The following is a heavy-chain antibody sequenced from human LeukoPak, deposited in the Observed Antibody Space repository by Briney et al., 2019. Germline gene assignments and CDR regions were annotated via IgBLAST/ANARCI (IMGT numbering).Heavy chain of an antibody. D-gene: IGHD3-22*01. V-gene: IGHV3-23*01. J-gene: IGHJ4*02. Sequence: PGGSLRLSCAASGFTFSSYAMSWVRQAPGKGLEWVSSISSSSSYIYYADSVKGRFTISRDNSKNTLYLQMNSLRAEDTAVYYCAGGTYYYDSSGGYFDYWGQGTLVTVSS. CDR3: AGGTYYYDSSGGYFDY. CDR2: ISSSSSYI. CDR1: GFTFSSYA.